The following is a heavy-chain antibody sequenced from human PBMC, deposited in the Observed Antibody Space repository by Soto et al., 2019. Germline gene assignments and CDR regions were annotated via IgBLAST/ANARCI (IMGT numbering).Heavy chain of an antibody. D-gene: IGHD5-18*01. CDR1: GYTFTSYG. Sequence: ASVKVSCKASGYTFTSYGISWVRQAPGQGLEWMGWISAYNGNTNYAQKLQGRVTMTTDTSTSTAYMELRSLRSDDTAVYYCARAPPRGDSYGFQARKQPPYYYDGMDVWGQGTTVTVSS. J-gene: IGHJ6*02. V-gene: IGHV1-18*01. CDR3: ARAPPRGDSYGFQARKQPPYYYDGMDV. CDR2: ISAYNGNT.